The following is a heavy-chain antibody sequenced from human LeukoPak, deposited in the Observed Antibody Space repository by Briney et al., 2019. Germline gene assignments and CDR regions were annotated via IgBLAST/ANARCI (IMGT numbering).Heavy chain of an antibody. J-gene: IGHJ4*02. CDR1: GFTFSNAW. CDR2: IKSKTDGGTT. Sequence: GGSLRLSCAASGFTFSNAWMSWVRQAPGKGLEWVGRIKSKTDGGTTDYAAPVKGRFTISRDDSKNTLYLQMNSLKTEDTAVYYCTTGVQSGSKQDYWGQGTLVTVSS. V-gene: IGHV3-15*01. CDR3: TTGVQSGSKQDY. D-gene: IGHD1-26*01.